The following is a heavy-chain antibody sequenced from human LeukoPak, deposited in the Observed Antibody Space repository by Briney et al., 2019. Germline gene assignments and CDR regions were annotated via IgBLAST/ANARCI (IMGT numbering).Heavy chain of an antibody. CDR2: INPSGGST. J-gene: IGHJ3*02. D-gene: IGHD3-22*01. CDR3: ARGRHYYDSSDYYYEGDAFDI. CDR1: GDTFTSYY. Sequence: ASVKVSCKTSGDTFTSYYMHWMRQAPGQGLEWMGIINPSGGSTSYAQKFQGRVTMTRDMSTSTVYMELSSLRSEDTAVYYCARGRHYYDSSDYYYEGDAFDIWGQGTMVTVSS. V-gene: IGHV1-46*01.